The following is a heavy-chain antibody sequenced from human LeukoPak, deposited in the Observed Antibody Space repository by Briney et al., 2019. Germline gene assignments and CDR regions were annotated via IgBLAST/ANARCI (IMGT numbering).Heavy chain of an antibody. J-gene: IGHJ4*02. CDR1: GFTFSGSA. V-gene: IGHV3-73*01. Sequence: GGSLRLSCAASGFTFSGSAMHWVRQASGKGLEWVGRIRSKANSYATAYAASVKGRFTISRDDSKNTAYLQINSLKTEDTAVYYCTKLEMTSRLGYWGQGTLVTVSS. CDR3: TKLEMTSRLGY. D-gene: IGHD2-21*02. CDR2: IRSKANSYAT.